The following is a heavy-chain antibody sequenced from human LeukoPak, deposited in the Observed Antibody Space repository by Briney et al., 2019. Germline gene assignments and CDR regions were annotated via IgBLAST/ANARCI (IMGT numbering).Heavy chain of an antibody. V-gene: IGHV1-2*02. CDR3: ARGTTGNYYFDY. Sequence: ASVKLSCKASGYTFTGYYMHWVRQAPGQGLEWMGWINPNIGVTNYAQKFQGRVTMTRDTSISTAYMELSRLRSADTAVYYCARGTTGNYYFDYWGQGTLVTVSS. D-gene: IGHD1-1*01. CDR2: INPNIGVT. J-gene: IGHJ4*02. CDR1: GYTFTGYY.